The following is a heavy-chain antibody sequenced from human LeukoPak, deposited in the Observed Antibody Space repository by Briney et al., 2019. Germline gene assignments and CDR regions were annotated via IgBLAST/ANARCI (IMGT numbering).Heavy chain of an antibody. Sequence: SETLSLTCAVSGYSISSGYYWGWIRQPPGKGLEWIGSIYHSGSTCYNPSLKSRVTISVDTSKNQFSLKLSSVTAADTAVYYCAGVHYFDYWGQGTLVTVSS. D-gene: IGHD3-10*01. V-gene: IGHV4-38-2*01. J-gene: IGHJ4*02. CDR1: GYSISSGYY. CDR2: IYHSGST. CDR3: AGVHYFDY.